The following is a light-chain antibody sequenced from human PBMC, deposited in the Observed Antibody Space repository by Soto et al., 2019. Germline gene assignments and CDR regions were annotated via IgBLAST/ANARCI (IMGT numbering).Light chain of an antibody. J-gene: IGKJ5*01. CDR2: DAS. CDR1: QTVRNNY. V-gene: IGKV3-20*01. CDR3: QQYNNWPPIT. Sequence: VLTQWPGTLSLSREERATLSCRASQTVRNNYLAWYQQKPGQAPRLLIYDASSRATGIPDRFSGGGSGTDFTPTISSLQSEDFAVYYCQQYNNWPPITFGQGTRLEIK.